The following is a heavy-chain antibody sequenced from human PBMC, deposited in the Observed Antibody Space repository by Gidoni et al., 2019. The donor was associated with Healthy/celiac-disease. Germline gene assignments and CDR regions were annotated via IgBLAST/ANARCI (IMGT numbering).Heavy chain of an antibody. CDR3: AKELGNIVVVVAADYYYGMDV. J-gene: IGHJ6*02. V-gene: IGHV3-30*18. D-gene: IGHD2-15*01. Sequence: QVQLVESGGGVVQPGRSLRLSCAASGFTFSSHGMHWVRQAPGKGLEWVAVISYDGSNKSYADSVKGRFTISRDNSKNTLYLQMNSLRAEDTAVYYCAKELGNIVVVVAADYYYGMDVWGQGTTVTVSS. CDR2: ISYDGSNK. CDR1: GFTFSSHG.